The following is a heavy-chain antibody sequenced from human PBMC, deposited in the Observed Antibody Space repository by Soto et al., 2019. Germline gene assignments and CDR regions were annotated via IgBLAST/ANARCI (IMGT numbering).Heavy chain of an antibody. J-gene: IGHJ4*02. Sequence: SGPTLVKPSQTLTLTCTFSGFSLTTSGVGVGWIRQPPGKAPEWLALIYWNDDKRYSPSLKSRLSITKDTSKNQVVLTLTSMDPVDTATYYCAHTPIFGVVKYFDYWGLGTLVTVSS. CDR3: AHTPIFGVVKYFDY. D-gene: IGHD3-3*01. CDR1: GFSLTTSGVG. CDR2: IYWNDDK. V-gene: IGHV2-5*01.